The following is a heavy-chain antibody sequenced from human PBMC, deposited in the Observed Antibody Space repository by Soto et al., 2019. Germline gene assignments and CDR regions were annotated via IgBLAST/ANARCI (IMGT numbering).Heavy chain of an antibody. CDR1: SGPSSSHN. J-gene: IGHJ6*02. CDR3: VRQGIGNLHGLVDV. D-gene: IGHD1-1*01. CDR2: VYYTGGT. V-gene: IGHV4-59*08. Sequence: QVQLQQSGPGLVKPSETLFLTCTVSSGPSSSHNWGWIRQPPGRGLEWIGYVYYTGGTSYNPSLKSXVPXSADTSTNHISLTLSSVTAADTAVYYCVRQGIGNLHGLVDVWGQGTTVSVSS.